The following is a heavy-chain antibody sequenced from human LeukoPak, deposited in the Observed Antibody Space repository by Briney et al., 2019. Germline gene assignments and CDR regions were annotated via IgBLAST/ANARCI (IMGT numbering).Heavy chain of an antibody. CDR3: ARDVVPASNWFDP. Sequence: ASVKVSCKASGYTFTGYYMHWVRQAPGQGLEWMGWINPNSGGTNYAQKFQGRVTMTRDTSISTAYMELSGLRSDDTAVYYCARDVVPASNWFDPWGQGTLVTVSS. CDR1: GYTFTGYY. CDR2: INPNSGGT. V-gene: IGHV1-2*02. J-gene: IGHJ5*02. D-gene: IGHD2-2*01.